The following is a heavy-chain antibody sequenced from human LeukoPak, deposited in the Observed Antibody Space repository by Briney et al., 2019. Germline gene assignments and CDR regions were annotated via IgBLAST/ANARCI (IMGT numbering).Heavy chain of an antibody. J-gene: IGHJ3*02. CDR1: GFTFSDYY. CDR3: AREIYGGNSGISAFDI. V-gene: IGHV3-11*04. CDR2: ISSSGSTI. D-gene: IGHD4-23*01. Sequence: GGSLRLSCAASGFTFSDYYMSWIRQAPGKGLEWVSYISSSGSTIYYADSVKGRFTISRDNAKNSLYLQMNSLRAEDTAVYYCAREIYGGNSGISAFDIWGQGTMVTVSS.